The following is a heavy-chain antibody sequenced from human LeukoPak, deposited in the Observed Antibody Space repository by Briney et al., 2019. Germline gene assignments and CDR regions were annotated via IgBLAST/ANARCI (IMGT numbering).Heavy chain of an antibody. D-gene: IGHD2-2*01. J-gene: IGHJ4*02. V-gene: IGHV3-23*01. CDR3: AKSEDIVVVPAAMAFGY. CDR1: GFTFSSYA. CDR2: ISGSGGST. Sequence: GGSLRLSCAASGFTFSSYAMSWVRQAPGKGLEWVSAISGSGGSTYYADSVKGRFTISRDNSKDTLYLQMNSLRAEDTAVYYCAKSEDIVVVPAAMAFGYWGQGTLVTVSS.